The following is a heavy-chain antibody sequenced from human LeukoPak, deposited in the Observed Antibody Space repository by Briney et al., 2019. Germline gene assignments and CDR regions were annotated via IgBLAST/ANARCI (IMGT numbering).Heavy chain of an antibody. CDR2: IYTSGTTT. V-gene: IGHV4-61*09. CDR1: DDPINSGVYY. J-gene: IGHJ6*03. CDR3: ARAKKRSGRSRNFYLDV. Sequence: SETLSLTCTVSDDPINSGVYYWNWIRQPAGKGLEWIGHIYTSGTTTNSNPSLKSRVAISLATSKNYLSLKLSSVTAADTAVYYCARAKKRSGRSRNFYLDVWGKGTTVTVSS. D-gene: IGHD1-26*01.